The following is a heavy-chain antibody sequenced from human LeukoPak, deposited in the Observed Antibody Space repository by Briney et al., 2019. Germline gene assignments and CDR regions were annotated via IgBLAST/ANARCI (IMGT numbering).Heavy chain of an antibody. CDR2: IKTDGSYT. D-gene: IGHD5-24*01. J-gene: IGHJ4*02. CDR3: VRSLDD. Sequence: GGSPRIFFGTLWIHFHNFWKQWVRQVSGQGLVWVSEIKTDGSYTGYADFVKGRFTMSRDNTKNTVYLHISNLRAEDTAVYYCVRSLDDWGQGTLVTVSS. V-gene: IGHV3-74*01. CDR1: IHFHNFW.